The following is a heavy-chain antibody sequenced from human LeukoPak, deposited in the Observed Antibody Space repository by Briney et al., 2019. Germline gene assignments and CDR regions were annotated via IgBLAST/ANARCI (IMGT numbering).Heavy chain of an antibody. CDR1: GFTFSSYS. D-gene: IGHD4-23*01. J-gene: IGHJ4*02. V-gene: IGHV3-48*01. CDR3: ANGFLYGGNRV. CDR2: ISSSSSTI. Sequence: GGSLRLSCAASGFTFSSYSMNWVRQAPGKGLEWVSYISSSSSTIYYADSVKGRFTISRDNSKNTLYLQMNSLRAEDTAVYYCANGFLYGGNRVWGQGTLVTVSS.